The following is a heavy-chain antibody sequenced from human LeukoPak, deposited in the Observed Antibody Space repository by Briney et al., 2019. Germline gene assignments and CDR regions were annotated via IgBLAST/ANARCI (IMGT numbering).Heavy chain of an antibody. V-gene: IGHV4-59*01. CDR2: IYYSGST. J-gene: IGHJ4*02. CDR1: GGSISSYY. Sequence: SETLSLTCTVSGGSISSYYWSWIRQPPGKGLEWIGYIYYSGSTKYNPSLKSRVTISVDASKTQFSLKLNSVTAADTAVYYCARGSRELYYFDYWGQGTLVTVSS. D-gene: IGHD1-7*01. CDR3: ARGSRELYYFDY.